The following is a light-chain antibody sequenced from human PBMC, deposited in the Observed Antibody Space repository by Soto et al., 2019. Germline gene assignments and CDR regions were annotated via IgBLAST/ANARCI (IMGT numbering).Light chain of an antibody. Sequence: EIVMTQSPATLSVSPGERATLSCRASQSFRGLLAWYQQKPGQAPRLLIHDASTRASGIPDRFSGSKSGTDFTLTIRGLEPEDAAVYYCQQYGSSPITFGQGTRLEIK. CDR1: QSFRGL. CDR3: QQYGSSPIT. CDR2: DAS. V-gene: IGKV3D-20*01. J-gene: IGKJ5*01.